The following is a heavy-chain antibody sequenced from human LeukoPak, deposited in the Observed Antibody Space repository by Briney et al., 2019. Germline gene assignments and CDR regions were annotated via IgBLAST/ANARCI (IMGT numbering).Heavy chain of an antibody. D-gene: IGHD7-27*01. CDR1: GYTFTSYG. CDR2: ISAYNGNT. V-gene: IGHV1-18*01. CDR3: ASLIYWGSNYYFDY. Sequence: GASVKVSCKASGYTFTSYGISWVRQAPGQGLEWMGWISAYNGNTNYAQKLQGRVTMTTDTSTSTAYMELRSLRSDDTAVYYCASLIYWGSNYYFDYWGQGTLVTVSS. J-gene: IGHJ4*02.